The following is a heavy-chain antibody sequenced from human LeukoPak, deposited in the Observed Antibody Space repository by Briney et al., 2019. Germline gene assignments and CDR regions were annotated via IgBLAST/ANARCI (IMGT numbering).Heavy chain of an antibody. Sequence: SETLSLTCAVYGGSFSGYYWSWIRQPPGKGLEWIGEINHSGSTNYNPSLKSRVTISVDTSKNQFSLKLSSVTAADTAVYYCARLGSMTPDYWGQGTLVTVSS. CDR1: GGSFSGYY. V-gene: IGHV4-34*01. CDR2: INHSGST. J-gene: IGHJ4*02. CDR3: ARLGSMTPDY. D-gene: IGHD3-16*01.